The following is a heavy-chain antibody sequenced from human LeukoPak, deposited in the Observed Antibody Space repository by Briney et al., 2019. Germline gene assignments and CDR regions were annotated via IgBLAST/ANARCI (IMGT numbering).Heavy chain of an antibody. J-gene: IGHJ6*02. V-gene: IGHV3-23*01. CDR2: ISGSGGST. CDR3: ASNRRWYYGMDV. D-gene: IGHD2/OR15-2a*01. Sequence: GGSLRLSCAASGFTFSSYAMSWVRQAPGKGLEWVSAISGSGGSTYYADSVKGRYTISRDNSKNTLYLQMNSLRAEDTAVYYCASNRRWYYGMDVWGQGTTVTVSS. CDR1: GFTFSSYA.